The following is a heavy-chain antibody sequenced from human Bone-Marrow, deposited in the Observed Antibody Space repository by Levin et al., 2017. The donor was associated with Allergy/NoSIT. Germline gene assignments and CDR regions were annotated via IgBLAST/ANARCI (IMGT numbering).Heavy chain of an antibody. D-gene: IGHD6-25*01. Sequence: GESLKISCAASGFTFSSYDMHWVRQATGKGLEWVSAIGTAGDTYYPGSVKGRFTISRENAKNSLYLQMNSLRAGDTAVYYCARDRGRYAFDIWGQGTMVTVSS. CDR3: ARDRGRYAFDI. J-gene: IGHJ3*02. CDR1: GFTFSSYD. V-gene: IGHV3-13*01. CDR2: IGTAGDT.